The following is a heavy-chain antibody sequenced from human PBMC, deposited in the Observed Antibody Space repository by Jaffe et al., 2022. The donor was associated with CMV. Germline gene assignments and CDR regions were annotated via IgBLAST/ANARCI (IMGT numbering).Heavy chain of an antibody. Sequence: QVQLQESGPGLVKPSETLSLTCTVSGGSISSYYWSWIRQPPGKGLEWIGYIYYSGSTNYNPSLKSRVTISVDTSKNQFSLKLSSVTAADTAVYYCARDLDDSSGYPFWYFDLWGRGTLVTVSS. CDR3: ARDLDDSSGYPFWYFDL. J-gene: IGHJ2*01. CDR2: IYYSGST. D-gene: IGHD3-22*01. CDR1: GGSISSYY. V-gene: IGHV4-59*01.